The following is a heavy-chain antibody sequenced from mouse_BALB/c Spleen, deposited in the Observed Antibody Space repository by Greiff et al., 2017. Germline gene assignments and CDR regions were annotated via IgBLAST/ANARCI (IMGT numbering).Heavy chain of an antibody. CDR3: ARSSMITTGAMDY. CDR2: IDPANGNT. CDR1: GFNIKDTY. J-gene: IGHJ4*01. D-gene: IGHD2-4*01. V-gene: IGHV14-3*02. Sequence: EVQLKESGAELVKPGASVKLSCTASGFNIKDTYMHWVKQRPEQGLEWIGRIDPANGNTKYDPKFQGKATITADTSSNTAYLQLSSLTSEDTAVYYCARSSMITTGAMDYWGQGTSVTVSS.